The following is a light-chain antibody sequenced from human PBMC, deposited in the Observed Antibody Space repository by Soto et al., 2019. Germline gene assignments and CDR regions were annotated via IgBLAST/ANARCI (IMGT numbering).Light chain of an antibody. Sequence: ELVTTQSPAALSRPPVARPTVSCRASQSVSSNLAWHQQKPGQAPRILMYDASTRATGISARFSGSGSGTEFTLTISSLQSEDFAVYYCQQYHNWPITFGQGTRREIK. CDR2: DAS. V-gene: IGKV3-15*01. CDR3: QQYHNWPIT. J-gene: IGKJ5*01. CDR1: QSVSSN.